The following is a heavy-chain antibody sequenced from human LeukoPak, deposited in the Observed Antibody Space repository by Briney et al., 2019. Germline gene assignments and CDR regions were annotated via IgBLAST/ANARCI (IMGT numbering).Heavy chain of an antibody. D-gene: IGHD6-19*01. CDR1: GFTVSSYY. V-gene: IGHV3-66*01. J-gene: IGHJ4*02. CDR3: ATTRTAVAGTRGDY. CDR2: IYSGGST. Sequence: TGGSQRLSCAASGFTVSSYYMSWDRQAPGKGLEWVSVIYSGGSTYYADSVKGRFTISRDNSKNTLYLQMNSLRAEDTAVYYCATTRTAVAGTRGDYWGQGTLVTVSS.